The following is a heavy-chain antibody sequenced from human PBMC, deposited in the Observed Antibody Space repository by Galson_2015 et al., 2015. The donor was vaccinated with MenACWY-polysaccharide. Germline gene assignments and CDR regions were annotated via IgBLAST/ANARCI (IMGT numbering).Heavy chain of an antibody. J-gene: IGHJ3*02. Sequence: SLRLSCAASGFTFSGYYMKWVRQAPGKGLDWVSYISSSGSTVDYADSVKGRFTISRDNAKNSLYLQMNSLRAEDTAVYYCARDGFSGSTSCRCAFDIWGQGTVVTVSS. CDR2: ISSSGSTV. CDR3: ARDGFSGSTSCRCAFDI. D-gene: IGHD2-2*01. V-gene: IGHV3-48*03. CDR1: GFTFSGYY.